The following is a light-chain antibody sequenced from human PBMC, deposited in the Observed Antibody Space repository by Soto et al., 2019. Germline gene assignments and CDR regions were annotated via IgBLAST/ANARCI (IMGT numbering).Light chain of an antibody. Sequence: QSVLTQPPSVSGAPGQRVTISCTGSSSNIGAGHDVHWYQQLPGTAPKLLIYGNSNRPSGVPDRFSGSKSGTSASQAITGLQAEDEADYYCHSYDTSLSGWGVFGGGTKVTVL. CDR2: GNS. CDR1: SSNIGAGHD. J-gene: IGLJ3*02. V-gene: IGLV1-40*01. CDR3: HSYDTSLSGWGV.